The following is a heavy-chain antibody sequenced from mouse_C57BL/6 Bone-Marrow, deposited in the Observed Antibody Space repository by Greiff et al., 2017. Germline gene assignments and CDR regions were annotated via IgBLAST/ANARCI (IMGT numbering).Heavy chain of an antibody. V-gene: IGHV10-1*01. Sequence: EVQLQQSGGGLVQPKGSLKLSCAASGFSFNTYAMNWVRQAPGKGLEWVARIRSKSNNYATYYADSVKDRFTISRDDSESMLYLQMNNLKTEDTAMYYCVRHDGHSFMDYWGQGTSVTVSS. J-gene: IGHJ4*01. CDR2: IRSKSNNYAT. D-gene: IGHD2-3*01. CDR1: GFSFNTYA. CDR3: VRHDGHSFMDY.